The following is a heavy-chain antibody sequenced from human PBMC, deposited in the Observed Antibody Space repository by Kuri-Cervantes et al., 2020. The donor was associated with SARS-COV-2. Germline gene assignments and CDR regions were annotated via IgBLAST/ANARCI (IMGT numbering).Heavy chain of an antibody. D-gene: IGHD3-3*01. Sequence: SQTLSLTRAVSGGSISSGGYSWIWIRQPPGKGLEWIGYNYHSGSTYYNPSLKSRANISVDTSKNLFSLKLSSLTAADTAVFYCAGEAISTIFGGPGAPVNCFDPWGQGTLVTVSS. V-gene: IGHV4-30-2*01. J-gene: IGHJ5*02. CDR3: AGEAISTIFGGPGAPVNCFDP. CDR2: NYHSGST. CDR1: GGSISSGGYS.